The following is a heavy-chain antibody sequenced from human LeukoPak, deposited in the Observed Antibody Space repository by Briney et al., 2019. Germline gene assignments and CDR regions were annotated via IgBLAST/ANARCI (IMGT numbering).Heavy chain of an antibody. CDR2: IYSGGST. Sequence: GGSLRLSCAASGFTVSNNYMSWVRQAPGTGLEWVSVIYSGGSTYYADSVKGRFTISRDKSKNTLYLQMNSLRGGDTAVYYCAREDPRTHSSGYYDWAQGTLVTVSS. J-gene: IGHJ4*02. CDR3: AREDPRTHSSGYYD. D-gene: IGHD3-22*01. CDR1: GFTVSNNY. V-gene: IGHV3-53*01.